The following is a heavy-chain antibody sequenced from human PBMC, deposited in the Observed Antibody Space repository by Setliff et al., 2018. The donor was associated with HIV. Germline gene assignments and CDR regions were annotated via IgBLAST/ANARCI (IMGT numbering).Heavy chain of an antibody. D-gene: IGHD6-6*01. CDR2: ISGGGYRT. V-gene: IGHV3-23*01. J-gene: IGHJ6*03. CDR3: AKDEGGDSSVPYYYLNV. CDR1: GYSFRTYA. Sequence: GGSLRLSCAGSGYSFRTYAMSWVRQAPGKGLEWVSAISGGGYRTYYADSVKGRFTISRDDSNNRLHLQMNSLRAEDTAVYFCAKDEGGDSSVPYYYLNVWGKGTTVTVSS.